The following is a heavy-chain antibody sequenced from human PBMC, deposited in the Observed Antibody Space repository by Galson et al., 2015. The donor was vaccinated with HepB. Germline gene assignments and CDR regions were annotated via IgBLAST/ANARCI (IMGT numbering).Heavy chain of an antibody. V-gene: IGHV6-1*01. J-gene: IGHJ2*01. D-gene: IGHD1-20*01. CDR3: ARDHQLITGKHWYFDL. CDR2: TYYRSKWYN. Sequence: CAISGDSVSSNSAAWNWIRQSPSRGLEWLGRTYYRSKWYNDYAVSVKSRITINPDTSKNQFSLQLNSVTPEDTAVYYCARDHQLITGKHWYFDLWGRGTLVTVSS. CDR1: GDSVSSNSAA.